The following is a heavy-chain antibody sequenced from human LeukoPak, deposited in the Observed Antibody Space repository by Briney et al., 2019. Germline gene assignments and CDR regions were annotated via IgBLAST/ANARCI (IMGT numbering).Heavy chain of an antibody. CDR2: ISSSSTYT. V-gene: IGHV3-11*06. J-gene: IGHJ4*02. CDR1: GFTFSDYY. Sequence: PGGSLRLSCAASGFTFSDYYMSWIRQAPGKGLEWVSYISSSSTYTNYADSVKGRFTISRDNAKNSLYMQMNSLRAEDTAVYYCARLDILTGNYYYFNFWGQGTLVTVSS. D-gene: IGHD3-9*01. CDR3: ARLDILTGNYYYFNF.